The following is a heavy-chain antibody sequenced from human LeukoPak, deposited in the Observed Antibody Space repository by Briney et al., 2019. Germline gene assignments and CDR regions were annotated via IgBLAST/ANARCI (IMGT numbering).Heavy chain of an antibody. CDR1: GFTFSSYS. J-gene: IGHJ4*02. CDR3: ARGRWGGEVDY. Sequence: GGSLRLSCAASGFTFSSYSMNWVRQAPGKGLEWVSSISSSSSYIYYADSVKGRFTIPRDNAKNSLYLQMNSLRAEDTAVYYCARGRWGGEVDYWGQGTLVTVSS. CDR2: ISSSSSYI. V-gene: IGHV3-21*01. D-gene: IGHD3-16*01.